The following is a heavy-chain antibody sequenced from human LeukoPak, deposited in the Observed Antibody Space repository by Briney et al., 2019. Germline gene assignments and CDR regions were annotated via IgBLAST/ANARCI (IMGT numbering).Heavy chain of an antibody. CDR2: ISGSGGST. V-gene: IGHV3-23*01. J-gene: IGHJ1*01. D-gene: IGHD1-26*01. CDR1: GFTFSSYA. CDR3: AKDRTYGGSYYGDFQH. Sequence: GGSLRLSCAASGFTFSSYAMSWVRQAPGKGLEGVSSISGSGGSTYYADSVKGRFTISRDNSKNTLYLQMNSLRAEDTAVYYCAKDRTYGGSYYGDFQHWGQGTLVTVSS.